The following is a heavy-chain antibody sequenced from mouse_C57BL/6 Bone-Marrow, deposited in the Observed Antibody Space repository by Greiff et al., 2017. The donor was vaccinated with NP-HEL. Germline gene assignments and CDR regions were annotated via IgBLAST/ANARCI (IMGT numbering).Heavy chain of an antibody. CDR1: GFNIKDYY. CDR2: IDPEDGET. J-gene: IGHJ4*01. V-gene: IGHV14-2*01. D-gene: IGHD1-1*01. Sequence: EVKLVESGAELVKPGASVKLSCTASGFNIKDYYMHWVKQRTEQGLEWIGRIDPEDGETKYAPKFQGKATVTADTSSNTAYLQLSSLTSEDTAVYYCARTGYYGSSYDYAMDYWGQGTSVTVSS. CDR3: ARTGYYGSSYDYAMDY.